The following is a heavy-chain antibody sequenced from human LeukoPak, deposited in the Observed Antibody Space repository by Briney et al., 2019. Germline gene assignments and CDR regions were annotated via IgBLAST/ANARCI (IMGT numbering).Heavy chain of an antibody. CDR2: ISVYNGNT. CDR1: GSTFTNYG. Sequence: GASVKVSCKASGSTFTNYGISWVRQAPGQGLEWMGWISVYNGNTKYAQNLQGRATMTTDTSTSTAYMELRSPRSDDTAVYYCARGLDYGGNTLVLSASDMWGQGTMVTVSS. D-gene: IGHD4-23*01. J-gene: IGHJ3*02. CDR3: ARGLDYGGNTLVLSASDM. V-gene: IGHV1-18*01.